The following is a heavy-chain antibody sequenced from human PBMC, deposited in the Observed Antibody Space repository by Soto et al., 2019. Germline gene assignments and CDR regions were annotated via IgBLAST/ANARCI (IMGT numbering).Heavy chain of an antibody. CDR1: GGSISSGGYY. Sequence: TLSLTCTVSGGSISSGGYYWSWIRQHPGKGLEWIGYIYYSGSTYYNPSLKSRVTISVDTSKNQFSLKLSSVTAADTAVYYCARAASIDFWSGYHYYGMDVWGQGTTVTVSS. J-gene: IGHJ6*02. CDR2: IYYSGST. D-gene: IGHD3-3*01. CDR3: ARAASIDFWSGYHYYGMDV. V-gene: IGHV4-31*03.